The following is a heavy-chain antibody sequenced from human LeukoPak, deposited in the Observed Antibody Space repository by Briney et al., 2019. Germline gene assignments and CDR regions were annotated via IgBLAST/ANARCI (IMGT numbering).Heavy chain of an antibody. V-gene: IGHV4-30-2*01. J-gene: IGHJ4*02. CDR1: GGSISSGGYY. CDR2: IYHSGST. Sequence: PSETLSLTCTVSGGSISSGGYYWSWIRQPPGKGLEWIGYIYHSGSTYYNPSLKSRVTISVDRSKNQFSLKLSSVTAADTAVYYCARAGVDQPDYWGQGTLVTVSS. CDR3: ARAGVDQPDY. D-gene: IGHD2-2*01.